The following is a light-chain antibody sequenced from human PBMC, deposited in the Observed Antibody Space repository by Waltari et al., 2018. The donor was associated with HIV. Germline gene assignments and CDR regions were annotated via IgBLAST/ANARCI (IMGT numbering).Light chain of an antibody. CDR2: EVS. J-gene: IGLJ1*01. CDR1: SSDVGGSNY. V-gene: IGLV2-14*01. Sequence: QSALTQPASVSGSPGPSITISCPGTSSDVGGSNYVSWYQQHPGKAPKLMIYEVSNRPSGVSNRFSGSKSGNTASLTISGLQAEDEADYYCSSYTSSSTYVFGTGTKVTVL. CDR3: SSYTSSSTYV.